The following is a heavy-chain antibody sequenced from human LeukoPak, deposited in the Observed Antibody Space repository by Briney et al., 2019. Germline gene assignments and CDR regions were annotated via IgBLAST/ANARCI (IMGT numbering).Heavy chain of an antibody. CDR1: GFTFTTSA. V-gene: IGHV1-58*02. J-gene: IGHJ5*02. CDR3: ARDPHSYGYTNWFDP. Sequence: SVKVSCKASGFTFTTSAIQWVRQARGQRLEWIGWIVGGSGNTNYAQKFQERVTITRDMSTSTAYMELSSLRSEDTAVYYCARDPHSYGYTNWFDPWGQGTLVTVSS. D-gene: IGHD5-18*01. CDR2: IVGGSGNT.